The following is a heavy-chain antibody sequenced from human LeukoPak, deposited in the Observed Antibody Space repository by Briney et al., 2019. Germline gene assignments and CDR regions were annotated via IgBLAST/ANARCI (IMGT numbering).Heavy chain of an antibody. Sequence: PSETLSLTCIVSSGSINNHYWSWIRQPPGKGLEWVGYIYDSWNTNYNPYLKSRDTKSIDTSKNQFSLNLTSVTAADTAVYYCAIDQIGYGLDYWGQGTLVTVSS. CDR2: IYDSWNT. CDR1: SGSINNHY. D-gene: IGHD5-18*01. V-gene: IGHV4-59*11. J-gene: IGHJ4*02. CDR3: AIDQIGYGLDY.